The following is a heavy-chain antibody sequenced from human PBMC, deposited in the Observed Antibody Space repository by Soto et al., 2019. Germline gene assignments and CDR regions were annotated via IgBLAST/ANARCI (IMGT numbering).Heavy chain of an antibody. D-gene: IGHD4-4*01. CDR2: ITVGDVT. CDR3: AGGRDYSKGGDH. V-gene: IGHV3-66*01. Sequence: EVQLVDSGGGLVQPGGSLRLSCAASGFSVSNYHVNWVRQAPGKGPEWVSIITVGDVTYYADSVKGRFTISRDISRNTVYLQMNSLRGDDTAVYYCAGGRDYSKGGDHWGQGTLVIVSS. J-gene: IGHJ4*02. CDR1: GFSVSNYH.